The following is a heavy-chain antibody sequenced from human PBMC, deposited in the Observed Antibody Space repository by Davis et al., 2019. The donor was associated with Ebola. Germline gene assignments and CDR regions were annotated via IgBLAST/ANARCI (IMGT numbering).Heavy chain of an antibody. CDR1: GGSIRNHY. Sequence: MPSETLSPTCTVPGGSIRNHYWSWIRQSPGKGLEWIGYGYYGGRTDYNPSLKSRALISVDTSKNHFSLSLSSVTAADTAIYYCARSVFYDSTGYFVHWYYNLWGRGTLVTVSS. D-gene: IGHD3-22*01. J-gene: IGHJ2*01. CDR3: ARSVFYDSTGYFVHWYYNL. V-gene: IGHV4-59*11. CDR2: GYYGGRT.